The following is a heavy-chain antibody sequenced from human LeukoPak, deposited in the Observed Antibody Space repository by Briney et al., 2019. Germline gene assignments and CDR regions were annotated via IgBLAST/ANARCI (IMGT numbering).Heavy chain of an antibody. V-gene: IGHV1-58*02. CDR1: GFTFTSSA. D-gene: IGHD3-22*01. J-gene: IGHJ4*02. Sequence: SVKVSCKASGFTFTSSAMQWVRRARGQRLEWIGWIVVGSGNTNYAQKFQERVTITRDMSTSTAYMELSSLRSEDTAVYYCAALGAYYYDSSGYSWGQGTLVTVSS. CDR2: IVVGSGNT. CDR3: AALGAYYYDSSGYS.